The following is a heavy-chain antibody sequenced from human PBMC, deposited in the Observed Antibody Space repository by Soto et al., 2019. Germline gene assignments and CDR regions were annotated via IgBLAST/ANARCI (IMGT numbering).Heavy chain of an antibody. CDR2: IGTTGDT. J-gene: IGHJ3*02. Sequence: GGSLRLSCAASGFTFGTYDMHWVRQVTGKGLEWVSAIGTTGDTYYSGSVKGRFTISREDARNSLYLQMKSLRAGDTAIYYCARGFVYGSGSLRPGPSDGFDILGQGTMVTVSS. V-gene: IGHV3-13*01. CDR1: GFTFGTYD. CDR3: ARGFVYGSGSLRPGPSDGFDI. D-gene: IGHD3-10*01.